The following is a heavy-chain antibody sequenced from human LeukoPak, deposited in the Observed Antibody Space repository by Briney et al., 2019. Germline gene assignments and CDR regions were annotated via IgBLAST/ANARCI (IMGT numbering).Heavy chain of an antibody. CDR3: AREGKAPRDLYYYYYYYMDV. V-gene: IGHV3-30*02. Sequence: PGGSLRLSCAASGFTFSSYGMHWVRQAPGKGLEWVAFIRYDGSNKYYADSVKGRFTISRGNSKNTLYLQMNSLRAEDTAVYYCAREGKAPRDLYYYYYYYMDVWGKGTTVTVSS. CDR1: GFTFSSYG. J-gene: IGHJ6*03. D-gene: IGHD3-10*01. CDR2: IRYDGSNK.